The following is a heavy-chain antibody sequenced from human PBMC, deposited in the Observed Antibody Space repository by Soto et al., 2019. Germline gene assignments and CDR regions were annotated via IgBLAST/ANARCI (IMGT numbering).Heavy chain of an antibody. J-gene: IGHJ6*02. CDR3: TRVLGYTFEPEQTRYYAMDV. V-gene: IGHV1-69*01. D-gene: IGHD5-18*01. CDR2: LIPVFGSP. CDR1: GGTFSKDA. Sequence: QVQLVQSGAEVKKPGSSVTVSCKTSGGTFSKDAINWVRQAPGQGLEWMGLLIPVFGSPIYAQKFHGRILITADESTSSAFMDLSSLSSADTAVYYCTRVLGYTFEPEQTRYYAMDVCGHGTTVSVSS.